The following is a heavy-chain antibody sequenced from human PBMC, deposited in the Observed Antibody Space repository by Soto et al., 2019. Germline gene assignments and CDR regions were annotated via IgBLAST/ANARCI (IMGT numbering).Heavy chain of an antibody. V-gene: IGHV1-58*01. CDR2: IVVGSGNT. D-gene: IGHD3-3*01. CDR1: GFTFTSSA. Sequence: QMQLVQSGPEVKKPGTSVKVSCKASGFTFTSSAVQWVRQARGQRLEWIGWIVVGSGNTNYAQKFQERVTITRDMSTSTAYKERSSLRYEDAAVYYCAAEYDFWRGTDAFDIWGQGTMVTVSS. CDR3: AAEYDFWRGTDAFDI. J-gene: IGHJ3*02.